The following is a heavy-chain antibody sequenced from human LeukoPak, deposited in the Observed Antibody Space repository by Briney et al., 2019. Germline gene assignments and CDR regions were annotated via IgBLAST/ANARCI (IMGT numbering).Heavy chain of an antibody. CDR1: GFTVSSNY. CDR2: IYSGGST. Sequence: PGGSLRLSCAASGFTVSSNYMSWVRQAPGKGLEWASVIYSGGSTYYADSVRGRFTISRDNSKNTLYLHMNSLRAEDTAVYYCAKERAGYTNPYYFDYWGQGTLVTVSS. V-gene: IGHV3-53*01. D-gene: IGHD3-16*02. J-gene: IGHJ4*02. CDR3: AKERAGYTNPYYFDY.